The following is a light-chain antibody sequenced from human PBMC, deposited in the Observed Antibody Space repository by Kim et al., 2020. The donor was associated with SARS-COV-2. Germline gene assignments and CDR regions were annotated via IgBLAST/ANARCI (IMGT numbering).Light chain of an antibody. CDR2: FHSDGNH. Sequence: SVKFTFTPRSGHTSDSIAWPQQQPEKSPRYLMKFHSDGNHNKGDGIPDRFSGARSGDECYLTISSRRSEDEASYYCQTWGTGIVVLGGGTQLTVL. J-gene: IGLJ2*01. CDR3: QTWGTGIVV. CDR1: SGHTSDS. V-gene: IGLV4-69*01.